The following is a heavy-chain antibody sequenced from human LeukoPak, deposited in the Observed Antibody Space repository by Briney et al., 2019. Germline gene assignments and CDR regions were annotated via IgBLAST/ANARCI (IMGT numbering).Heavy chain of an antibody. V-gene: IGHV3-21*01. Sequence: NSGPSLRLSCAASGFTFSSYSMNWVRQAPGKGLEWVSSISSSTSYIYYADSVKGRFTISRDNAKNSLYLQMNSLRAEDTAVYYCARGVYCSSTSCSDYYYYYGMDVWGQGTTVTVSS. CDR2: ISSSTSYI. CDR1: GFTFSSYS. J-gene: IGHJ6*02. D-gene: IGHD2-2*01. CDR3: ARGVYCSSTSCSDYYYYYGMDV.